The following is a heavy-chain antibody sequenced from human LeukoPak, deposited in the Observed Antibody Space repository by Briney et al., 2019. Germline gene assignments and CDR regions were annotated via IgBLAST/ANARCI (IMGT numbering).Heavy chain of an antibody. Sequence: SETLSLTCTVSGGSVSSGSYYWSWIRQPPGKGLEWIGYIYYSGSTNYNPSLKSRVTISVDTSKNQFSLKLSSVTAADTAVYYCARFGDLWAFDIWGQGTVVTVSS. CDR1: GGSVSSGSYY. CDR3: ARFGDLWAFDI. CDR2: IYYSGST. D-gene: IGHD3-10*01. V-gene: IGHV4-61*01. J-gene: IGHJ3*02.